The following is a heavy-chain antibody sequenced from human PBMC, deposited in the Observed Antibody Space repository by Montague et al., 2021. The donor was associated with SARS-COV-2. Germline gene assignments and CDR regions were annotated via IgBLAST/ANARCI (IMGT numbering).Heavy chain of an antibody. V-gene: IGHV3-33*01. CDR2: IWYGGSNK. J-gene: IGHJ6*02. Sequence: SLRLSCAASGFSFSSYGLNWVRQAPGKGLEWVAVIWYGGSNKQYADSVKGRFTISRDNSKNTLYLQMNSLRAEDTALYYCARDSFSSCTSSSCYMGGMGVWGQGTMVTVSS. CDR1: GFSFSSYG. CDR3: ARDSFSSCTSSSCYMGGMGV. D-gene: IGHD2-2*02.